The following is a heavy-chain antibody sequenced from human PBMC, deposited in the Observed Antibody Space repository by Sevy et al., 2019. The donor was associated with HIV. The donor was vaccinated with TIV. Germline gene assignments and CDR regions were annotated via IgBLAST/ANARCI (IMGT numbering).Heavy chain of an antibody. CDR2: ISGSGGSS. V-gene: IGHV3-23*01. D-gene: IGHD2-15*01. CDR1: GFTISRYA. Sequence: GGSLRLSCAASGFTISRYAMSWVRQAPGKGLEWVSAISGSGGSSYYADSVKGRLTISRDNSKNTLYLQMNSLRAEDTAVYYCAKDCSGGSCYLYYYYYMDVWGKGTTVTVSS. J-gene: IGHJ6*03. CDR3: AKDCSGGSCYLYYYYYMDV.